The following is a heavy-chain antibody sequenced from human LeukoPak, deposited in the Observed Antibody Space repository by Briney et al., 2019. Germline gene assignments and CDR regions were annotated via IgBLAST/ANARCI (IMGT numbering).Heavy chain of an antibody. CDR2: IRDNGVGT. Sequence: GGSLRLSCAASGFTFNNFAMSWVRQTPGKGLEWVSSIRDNGVGTYYPDSVKGRFTISRDNSKNTLSLQMNSLRADDTAIYYCARGGRTTDCWGQGTLVTVSS. CDR3: ARGGRTTDC. V-gene: IGHV3-23*01. CDR1: GFTFNNFA. J-gene: IGHJ4*02.